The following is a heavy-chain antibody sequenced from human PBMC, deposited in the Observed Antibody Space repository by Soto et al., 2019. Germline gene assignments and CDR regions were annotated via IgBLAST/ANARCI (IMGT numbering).Heavy chain of an antibody. Sequence: AVESLKISCQGSGYRCTSYWIGWVRQMPGKGLEWMGIIYPGDSDTRYSPSFQGQVTISADKSISTAYLQWSSLKASDTAMYYCARQRGGKLRAASLLYGMDVWGQGTTVTVSS. CDR1: GYRCTSYW. V-gene: IGHV5-51*01. J-gene: IGHJ6*02. CDR3: ARQRGGKLRAASLLYGMDV. D-gene: IGHD6-13*01. CDR2: IYPGDSDT.